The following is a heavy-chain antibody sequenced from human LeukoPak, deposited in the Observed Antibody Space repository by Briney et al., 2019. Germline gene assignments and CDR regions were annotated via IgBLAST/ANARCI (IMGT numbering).Heavy chain of an antibody. J-gene: IGHJ3*02. V-gene: IGHV4-59*01. D-gene: IGHD5-24*01. CDR2: IYYSGCT. CDR3: AREGGLQLGAFDI. Sequence: PSETLSLTCTVSGGSISSYYWSWIRQPPGKGLEWIGYIYYSGCTNYNPSLKSRVTISVDTSKNQFSLKLSSVTAADTAVYYCAREGGLQLGAFDIWGQGTMVTVSS. CDR1: GGSISSYY.